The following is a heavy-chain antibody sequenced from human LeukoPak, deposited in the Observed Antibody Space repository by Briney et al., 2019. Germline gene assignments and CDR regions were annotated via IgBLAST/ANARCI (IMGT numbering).Heavy chain of an antibody. J-gene: IGHJ3*02. CDR1: GFTFSSYE. CDR2: ISSSGSTI. CDR3: ALGGVFGVVPPGAFDI. Sequence: GGSLRLSCAASGFTFSSYEMNWVRQAPGKGLEWVSYISSSGSTIYYADSVKGRFTISRDNAKNSLYLQMNSLRAEDTAVYYCALGGVFGVVPPGAFDIWGQGTTVTVSS. V-gene: IGHV3-48*03. D-gene: IGHD3-3*01.